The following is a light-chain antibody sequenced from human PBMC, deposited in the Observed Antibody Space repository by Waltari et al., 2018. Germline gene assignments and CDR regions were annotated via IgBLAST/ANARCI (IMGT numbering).Light chain of an antibody. CDR1: SSDIGYYNA. CDR3: SSYAGSNTYI. J-gene: IGLJ1*01. Sequence: QAAPTQPPSVSGSPGQSVTISCTRTSSDIGYYNAVSWYQQHPGKAPKLMCYEVSKRPSGVSDRFSGSKSGNTASLTISGLQAEDEADYYCSSYAGSNTYIFGAGTRLTVL. CDR2: EVS. V-gene: IGLV2-11*01.